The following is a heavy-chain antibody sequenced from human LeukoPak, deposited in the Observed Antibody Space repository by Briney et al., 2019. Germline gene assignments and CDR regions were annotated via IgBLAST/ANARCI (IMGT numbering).Heavy chain of an antibody. CDR1: GGSISSCGYY. V-gene: IGHV4-31*03. Sequence: SETLSLICTVSGGSISSCGYYWSGVRQHPGKGVEWIGYIYYSGSTYYNPSLKSRVTISVDSSKSQSSLKLRSVPGADTGVYYCARGVRAFDYWGPGTLVTVSP. CDR3: ARGVRAFDY. D-gene: IGHD2-21*01. J-gene: IGHJ4*02. CDR2: IYYSGST.